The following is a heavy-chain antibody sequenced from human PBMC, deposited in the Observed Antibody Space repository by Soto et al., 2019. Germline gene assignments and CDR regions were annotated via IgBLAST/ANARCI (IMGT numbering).Heavy chain of an antibody. D-gene: IGHD6-13*01. CDR3: ARRYGSSFAY. Sequence: QVQLQESGPGLVKPSETLSLTCTVSGGSISSYYWSWIRQPPGKGLEWIGYIYYSGSTNYNPSLTRXXXTXQDTSTSPCSLKLSSVTAADTAVYYCARRYGSSFAYWGQGTLVTVSS. CDR1: GGSISSYY. J-gene: IGHJ4*02. CDR2: IYYSGST. V-gene: IGHV4-59*08.